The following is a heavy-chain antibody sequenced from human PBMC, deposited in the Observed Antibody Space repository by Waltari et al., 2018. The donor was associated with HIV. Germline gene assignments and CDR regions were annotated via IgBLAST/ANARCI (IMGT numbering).Heavy chain of an antibody. CDR2: MDGDGKII. D-gene: IGHD3-16*01. V-gene: IGHV3-74*01. Sequence: EVQLVESGGGLVQPGGSLRLSCTTSGFSFSDSWMHWFGQSPGKGLVWLSGMDGDGKIIGDADSGKGRFTISRDNAKNTLYLQLNSLRVEDTAVYFCARAKWLGIYDYVWGGQGTLVTVAS. J-gene: IGHJ4*02. CDR1: GFSFSDSW. CDR3: ARAKWLGIYDYVW.